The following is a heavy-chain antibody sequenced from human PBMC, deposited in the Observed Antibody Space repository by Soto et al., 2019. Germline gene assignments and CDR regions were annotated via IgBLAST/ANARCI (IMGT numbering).Heavy chain of an antibody. CDR2: IYHSGST. CDR1: SGSISSSNL. V-gene: IGHV4-4*02. CDR3: ARGTPSAALDI. J-gene: IGHJ3*02. D-gene: IGHD2-2*01. Sequence: SETLSLTCGVSSGSISSSNLWSWVRQPPGKGLEWVGEIYHSGSTNYNPSLKSRVTISVDTSKNYLSLKLNSVTAADTAVYYCARGTPSAALDIWGPGTMVTVSS.